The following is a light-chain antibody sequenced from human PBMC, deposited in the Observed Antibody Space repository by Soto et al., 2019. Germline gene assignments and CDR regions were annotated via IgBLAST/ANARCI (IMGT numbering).Light chain of an antibody. Sequence: AIQLTQSPSPLSASVGDRVTITCRASQGISSALAWYQQKPGKAPKLLIYDASSLESGVPSRFSGSGSGTDITLTISSLQPEDFATYYCQQFNSYSHTFGQGTKLEIK. V-gene: IGKV1-13*02. CDR3: QQFNSYSHT. CDR2: DAS. J-gene: IGKJ2*01. CDR1: QGISSA.